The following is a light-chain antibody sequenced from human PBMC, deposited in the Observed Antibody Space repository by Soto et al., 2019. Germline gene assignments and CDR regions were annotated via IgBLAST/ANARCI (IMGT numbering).Light chain of an antibody. Sequence: QSALTQPASVSGSPGQSITISCTGTSSDVGSYNFVSWYQQHPGKAPKLMIYEVSKRPSGVSNRFSGSKSGNTASLTISGLQAEDEADYYCCSYAGSSTPYVFGTGTQLTVL. CDR3: CSYAGSSTPYV. V-gene: IGLV2-23*02. CDR1: SSDVGSYNF. J-gene: IGLJ1*01. CDR2: EVS.